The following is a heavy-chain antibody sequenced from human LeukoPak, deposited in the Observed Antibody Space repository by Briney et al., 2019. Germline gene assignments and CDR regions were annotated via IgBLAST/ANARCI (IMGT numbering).Heavy chain of an antibody. D-gene: IGHD3-22*01. Sequence: QTGRSLRLSCAAPGFTFSSYAMHWVRQAPGKGLEWVAVISYDGSNKYYADSVKGRFTISRDNSKNTLYLQMNSLRAEDTAVYYCARDLYYYDSSGYQAPHYYYYYGMDVWGQGTTVTVSS. V-gene: IGHV3-30-3*01. CDR1: GFTFSSYA. CDR3: ARDLYYYDSSGYQAPHYYYYYGMDV. J-gene: IGHJ6*02. CDR2: ISYDGSNK.